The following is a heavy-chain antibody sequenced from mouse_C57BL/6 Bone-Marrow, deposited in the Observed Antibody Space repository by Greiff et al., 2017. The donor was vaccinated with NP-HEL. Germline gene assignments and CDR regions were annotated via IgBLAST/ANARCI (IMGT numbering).Heavy chain of an antibody. CDR2: ILPGSGST. CDR3: ERGYNGYDGSWFDY. V-gene: IGHV1-9*01. Sequence: QVQLQQSGAELMKPGASVKLSCKATGYTFTGYWIEWVKQRPGHGLEWIGEILPGSGSTNYNEKFKGKATFTADTSSNTAYMQLSSLTTEDSDIYYCERGYNGYDGSWFDYWGRGTLVTVSA. D-gene: IGHD2-2*01. CDR1: GYTFTGYW. J-gene: IGHJ3*01.